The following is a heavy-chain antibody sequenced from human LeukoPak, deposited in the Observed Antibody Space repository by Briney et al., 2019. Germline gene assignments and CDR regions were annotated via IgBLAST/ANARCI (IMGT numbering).Heavy chain of an antibody. CDR1: GGYCRSDD. Sequence: ASEPLILTCADSGGYCRSDDLSGSRHIQEKGLEWIGEINHSGSTNYHPSLKSRVTISVDTSKNQFSLTLSSVTAADTAVYYCASSRYSSSWYEYWGQGTLVTVSS. CDR3: ASSRYSSSWYEY. D-gene: IGHD6-13*01. V-gene: IGHV4-34*01. CDR2: INHSGST. J-gene: IGHJ4*02.